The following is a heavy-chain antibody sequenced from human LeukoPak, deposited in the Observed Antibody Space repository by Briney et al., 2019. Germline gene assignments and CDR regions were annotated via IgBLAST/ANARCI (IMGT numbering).Heavy chain of an antibody. CDR2: VYYSGST. CDR1: GGSISSSSYY. CDR3: ASGSMKWLAVY. V-gene: IGHV4-39*01. Sequence: SETLSLTCTVSGGSISSSSYYWGWIRQPPGKGLEWIGSVYYSGSTYYNPSLKSRVTISVDTSKNQFSLKLSSVTAADTAVYYCASGSMKWLAVYWGQGTLVTVSS. D-gene: IGHD6-19*01. J-gene: IGHJ4*02.